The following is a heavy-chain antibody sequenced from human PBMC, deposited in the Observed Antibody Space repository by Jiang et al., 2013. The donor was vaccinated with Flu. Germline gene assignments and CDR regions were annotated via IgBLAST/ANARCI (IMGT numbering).Heavy chain of an antibody. D-gene: IGHD3-16*02. Sequence: GPGLVKPSGTLSLTCNVSGGSFSSYFWNWIRQPPGKGLEWIGYIYATGDTSYNPSLKSRVAISIDTSKNHFSLKLNSVTAADAGVYYCARGDRLSPDPDYYFDDWGHG. V-gene: IGHV4-4*09. J-gene: IGHJ4*01. CDR3: ARGDRLSPDPDYYFDD. CDR1: GGSFSSYF. CDR2: IYATGDT.